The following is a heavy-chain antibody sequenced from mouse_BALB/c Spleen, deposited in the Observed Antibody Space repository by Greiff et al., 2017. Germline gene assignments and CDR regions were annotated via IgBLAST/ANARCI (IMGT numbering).Heavy chain of an antibody. CDR1: GFTFSSYT. J-gene: IGHJ3*01. V-gene: IGHV5-6-4*01. D-gene: IGHD1-1*01. CDR2: ISSGGSYT. Sequence: EVKLMESGGGLVKPGGSLKLSCAASGFTFSSYTMSWVRQTPEKRLEWVATISSGGSYTYYPDSVKGRFTISRDNAKNTLYLQMSSLKSEDTAMYYCTRADYYGSRPFAYWGQGTLVTVSA. CDR3: TRADYYGSRPFAY.